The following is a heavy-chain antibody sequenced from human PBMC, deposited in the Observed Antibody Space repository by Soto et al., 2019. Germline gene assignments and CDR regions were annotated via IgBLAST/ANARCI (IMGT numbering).Heavy chain of an antibody. V-gene: IGHV3-30-3*01. J-gene: IGHJ4*02. Sequence: GGSLRLSCAASGFTFSSYAMHWVRQAPGKGLEWVAVISYDGSNKYYADSVKGRFTISRDNSKNTLYLQMNSLRAEDTAVYYCARDSAIAVAHDFDYWGQGTLVTVSS. CDR3: ARDSAIAVAHDFDY. CDR2: ISYDGSNK. CDR1: GFTFSSYA. D-gene: IGHD6-19*01.